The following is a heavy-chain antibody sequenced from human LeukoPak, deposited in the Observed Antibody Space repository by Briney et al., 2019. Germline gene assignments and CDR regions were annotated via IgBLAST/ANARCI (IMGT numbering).Heavy chain of an antibody. J-gene: IGHJ4*02. CDR2: ISGSGDTT. D-gene: IGHD6-19*01. V-gene: IGHV3-23*01. Sequence: GGSLRLSCAASGFTFSNYAMTWVRQGPGKGLEWVSGISGSGDTTYYADSEKGRFTTSRDDFRNTLYLQMNSLTVADTAVYFCARESFKAVAGYLDYWGQGILVTVSS. CDR1: GFTFSNYA. CDR3: ARESFKAVAGYLDY.